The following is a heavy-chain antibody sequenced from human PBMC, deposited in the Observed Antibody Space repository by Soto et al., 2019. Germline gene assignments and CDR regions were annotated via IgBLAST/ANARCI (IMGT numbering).Heavy chain of an antibody. D-gene: IGHD3-3*01. CDR3: ATAPYSIFGGVSIRDYAFDI. CDR2: IIPIFGTA. V-gene: IGHV1-69*13. CDR1: GGTFSSYA. J-gene: IGHJ3*02. Sequence: SVEVLCRASGGTFSSYAISWVRQAPGQGLEWMGGIIPIFGTANYAQKFQGRVTITADESTSTAYMELSSLSSEDTAVYYCATAPYSIFGGVSIRDYAFDIWGQGTMVTVSS.